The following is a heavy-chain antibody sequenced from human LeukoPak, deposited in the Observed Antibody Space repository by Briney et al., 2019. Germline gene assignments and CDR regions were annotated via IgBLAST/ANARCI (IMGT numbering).Heavy chain of an antibody. V-gene: IGHV3-23*01. CDR2: ISGSGGST. J-gene: IGHJ4*02. CDR1: GFTFSSYA. CDR3: AEDYYDSSGYQLSGYFDY. Sequence: PGGSLRLPCAASGFTFSSYAMSWVRQAPGKVLEGVPAISGSGGSTYYADSLKGRFTISRDNSKNTLYLQMNSLRAEDTAVYYCAEDYYDSSGYQLSGYFDYWGQGTLVTVSS. D-gene: IGHD3-22*01.